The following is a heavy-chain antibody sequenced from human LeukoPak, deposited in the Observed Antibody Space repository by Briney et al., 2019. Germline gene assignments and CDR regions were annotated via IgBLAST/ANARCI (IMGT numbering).Heavy chain of an antibody. J-gene: IGHJ4*02. CDR3: AKEGDVVVTLSYYFDC. CDR2: FSISGGNT. V-gene: IGHV3-23*01. CDR1: GFTFSDYA. Sequence: GGSLRLSCAVTGFTFSDYAMSWVRQAPGRGLEWVSSFSISGGNTYYADSVKGRFTISRDNSKNMLYLQMNSLRAEDSAVYYCAKEGDVVVTLSYYFDCWGQGTLVTVSS. D-gene: IGHD3-22*01.